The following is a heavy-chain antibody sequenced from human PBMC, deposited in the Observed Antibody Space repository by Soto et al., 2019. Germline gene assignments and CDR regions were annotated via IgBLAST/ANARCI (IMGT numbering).Heavy chain of an antibody. J-gene: IGHJ5*02. CDR1: GGSISSSNW. D-gene: IGHD6-19*01. CDR3: ARVLSSGWYGGGWFAP. V-gene: IGHV4-4*02. Sequence: QVQLQESGPGLVKPSGTLSLTCAVSGGSISSSNWWSWVRQPPGKGLEWIGEIYHSGSTNYHPSLTSRVTLAVDKSKTQFSLQLGSVTAADTAVYSCARVLSSGWYGGGWFAPWGQGTLVTVSS. CDR2: IYHSGST.